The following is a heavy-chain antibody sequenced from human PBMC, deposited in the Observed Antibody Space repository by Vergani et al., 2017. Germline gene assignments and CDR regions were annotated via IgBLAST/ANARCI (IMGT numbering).Heavy chain of an antibody. CDR2: IYWDDDK. Sequence: QITLKESGPTLVKPTQTLTLTCTFSGFSLSTSGVGVGWIRQPPGKALEWLALIYWDDDKRYSPSLKSRLTITKDTSKNQVVLTMTNMDPVDTATYYCAHSXYCSSTSCYTHGGYYYYYMDVWGKGTTVTVSS. D-gene: IGHD2-2*02. CDR1: GFSLSTSGVG. V-gene: IGHV2-5*02. J-gene: IGHJ6*03. CDR3: AHSXYCSSTSCYTHGGYYYYYMDV.